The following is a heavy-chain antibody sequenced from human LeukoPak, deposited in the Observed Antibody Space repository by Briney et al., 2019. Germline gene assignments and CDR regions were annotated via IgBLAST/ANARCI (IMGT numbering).Heavy chain of an antibody. CDR1: RFAFSSYS. CDR3: ARKSGSSGYPFDY. D-gene: IGHD3-22*01. V-gene: IGHV3-48*01. J-gene: IGHJ4*02. CDR2: ITSSSSAI. Sequence: HSGGSLRLSCAASRFAFSSYSMNWVRQAPGKGLEWVSYITSSSSAIYYADSVKGRFTISRDNAKNSLYLQMNSLRAEDTAVYYCARKSGSSGYPFDYWGQGTVVTVSS.